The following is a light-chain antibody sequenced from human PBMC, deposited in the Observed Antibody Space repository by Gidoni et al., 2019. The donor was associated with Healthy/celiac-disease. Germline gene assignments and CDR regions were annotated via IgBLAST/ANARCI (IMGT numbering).Light chain of an antibody. J-gene: IGKJ3*01. CDR2: DAS. CDR1: QDISNY. CDR3: QRYDNHPRGVT. V-gene: IGKV1-33*01. Sequence: DIPMTQSPPPLSAFVGDRDTITCQASQDISNYLNWYQQKPGKAPKLLIYDASTLVTGVPSRFSGSGSGTDFTFTISSMQPEDIATYYCQRYDNHPRGVTFGPGTKVDIK.